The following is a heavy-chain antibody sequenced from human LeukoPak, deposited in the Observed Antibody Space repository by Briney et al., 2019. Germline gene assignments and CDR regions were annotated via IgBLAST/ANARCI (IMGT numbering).Heavy chain of an antibody. Sequence: SETLSLTCAVYGASFSGYYWSWIRQPPGKGLEWIGEINHSGSTNYNPSLKSRVTISVDTSKNQFSLKLSSVTAADTAVYYCARRVSSWSMYYFDYWGQGTLVTVSS. CDR3: ARRVSSWSMYYFDY. V-gene: IGHV4-34*01. D-gene: IGHD6-13*01. CDR1: GASFSGYY. CDR2: INHSGST. J-gene: IGHJ4*02.